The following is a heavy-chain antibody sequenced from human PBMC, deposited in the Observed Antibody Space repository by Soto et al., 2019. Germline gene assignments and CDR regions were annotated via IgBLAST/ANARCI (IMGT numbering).Heavy chain of an antibody. CDR3: AKIPSRGMIFGAGS. CDR2: IDNSGDGS. V-gene: IGHV3-23*05. J-gene: IGHJ5*02. D-gene: IGHD3-3*01. CDR1: GFIFRNHV. Sequence: EVQLLESGGGLVQPGGSLRLSCAASGFIFRNHVLNWVRQAPGKGLEWVSAIDNSGDGSFYADSVKGRFIISRDNSKDTVFLHMNNLGLEDTAFYYCAKIPSRGMIFGAGSWGQGTLVTVSS.